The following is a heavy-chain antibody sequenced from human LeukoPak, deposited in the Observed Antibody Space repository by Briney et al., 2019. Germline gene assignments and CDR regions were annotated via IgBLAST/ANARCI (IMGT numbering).Heavy chain of an antibody. J-gene: IGHJ4*02. CDR1: GFTFSTYS. V-gene: IGHV3-21*01. CDR2: ISSSSSYI. CDR3: ARVLSGNSFPSYFDY. Sequence: NPGGSLRLSCGASGFTFSTYSMNWVRQAPGKGLEWVSSISSSSSYIYYADSVKGRFTISRDNAKNSLYLQMNSLRAEDTAVYYCARVLSGNSFPSYFDYWGQGTLVTVSS. D-gene: IGHD4-23*01.